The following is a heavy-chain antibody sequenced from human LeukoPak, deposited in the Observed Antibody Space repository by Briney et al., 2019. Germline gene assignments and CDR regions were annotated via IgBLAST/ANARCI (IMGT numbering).Heavy chain of an antibody. CDR1: GGSVSGYY. D-gene: IGHD4-17*01. CDR2: INHSGST. V-gene: IGHV4-34*01. Sequence: SETLSLSCAVYGGSVSGYYWSWIRQPPGKGLEWIGEINHSGSTNYNPSLKSRVTISVDTSKNQFSLKLSSVTAADTAVYYCARAKGYGDRYYFGYWGQGTLVTVSS. CDR3: ARAKGYGDRYYFGY. J-gene: IGHJ4*02.